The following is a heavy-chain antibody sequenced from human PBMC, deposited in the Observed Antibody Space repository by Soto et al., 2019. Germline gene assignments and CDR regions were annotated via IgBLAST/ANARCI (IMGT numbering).Heavy chain of an antibody. J-gene: IGHJ5*02. Sequence: QVTLKESGPVLVKPTETLTLRCTVSGLSITDSEMGVSWIRQPPGKALEWLAHIDSSGEKSYRTFLKSRLTISKDTPKSQIVLIITNIDPADTATYYCARRHLAVAVSPWFDPWGQGILVTVSS. CDR1: GLSITDSEMG. V-gene: IGHV2-26*01. CDR3: ARRHLAVAVSPWFDP. CDR2: IDSSGEK. D-gene: IGHD3-16*01.